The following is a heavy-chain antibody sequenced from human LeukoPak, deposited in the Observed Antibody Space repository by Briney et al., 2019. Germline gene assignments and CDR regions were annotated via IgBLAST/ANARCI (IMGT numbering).Heavy chain of an antibody. CDR1: GFTFSSYW. CDR2: INSDGSST. V-gene: IGHV3-74*01. D-gene: IGHD5-12*01. Sequence: PGGSLRLSCAASGFTFSSYWMHWVRQAPGKGLMWVSRINSDGSSTSYADSVKGRFTISRDNAKNTLYLQMNSLRAEDTAVYYCARDHRGYSGYDTGSYFDYWGQGTLVTVSS. CDR3: ARDHRGYSGYDTGSYFDY. J-gene: IGHJ4*02.